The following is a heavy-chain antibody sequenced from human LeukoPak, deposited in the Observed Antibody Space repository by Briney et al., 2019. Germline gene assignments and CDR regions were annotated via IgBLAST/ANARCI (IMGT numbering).Heavy chain of an antibody. CDR1: GFTFDDYA. V-gene: IGHV3-9*01. J-gene: IGHJ4*02. D-gene: IGHD5-18*01. Sequence: GRSLRLSCAASGFTFDDYAMHWVRQAPGKGLEWVSGISWNSGSTIYYADSVKGRFTISRDNAKNSLYLQMNSLRAEDTAVYYCARVHVDTATDYWGQGTLVTVSS. CDR2: ISWNSGSTI. CDR3: ARVHVDTATDY.